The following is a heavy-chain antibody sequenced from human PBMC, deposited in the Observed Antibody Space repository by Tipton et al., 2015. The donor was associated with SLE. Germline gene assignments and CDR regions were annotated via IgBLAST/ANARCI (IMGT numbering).Heavy chain of an antibody. V-gene: IGHV4-59*07. J-gene: IGHJ4*02. CDR3: ARQYTTVTGYEN. CDR2: IYNSGTT. Sequence: TLSLTCTVSGGSISQYYWTWVRQSPGKALDWVGYIYNSGTTDSNPSLKSRVTISQDTSKSQVSLKLRSVTAADTAIYYCARQYTTVTGYENWGQGTLVTVSS. CDR1: GGSISQYY. D-gene: IGHD4-17*01.